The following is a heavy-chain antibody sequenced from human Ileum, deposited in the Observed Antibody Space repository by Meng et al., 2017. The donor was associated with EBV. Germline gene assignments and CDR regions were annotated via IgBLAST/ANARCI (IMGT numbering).Heavy chain of an antibody. Sequence: QEQLVESGGGLVKPEGSLRLSCAVSGFSVSAYYMTWIRQAPGKGLECVAFINPSGSAVFYADSVRGRFSISRDNANNSFYLQMNSLRVEDSAVYFCARGIDAYSSGFNWFDPWGQGTLVTVSS. CDR3: ARGIDAYSSGFNWFDP. CDR2: INPSGSAV. D-gene: IGHD6-19*01. J-gene: IGHJ5*02. CDR1: GFSVSAYY. V-gene: IGHV3-11*01.